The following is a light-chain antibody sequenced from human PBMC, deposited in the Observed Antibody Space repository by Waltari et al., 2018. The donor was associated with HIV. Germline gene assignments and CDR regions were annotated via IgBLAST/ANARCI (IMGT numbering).Light chain of an antibody. J-gene: IGLJ1*01. CDR3: AAWDDSLSGYV. CDR1: TATNIARED. Sequence: QSVLSQPPSASGTPGQRLTIPCSASTATNIAREDVRWFRQVPGAAPRLLMYQTDQRPSWVTDRFSGSKSDTSASLVISGLRSEDEAHYYCAAWDDSLSGYVFGTGTKVIVL. CDR2: QTD. V-gene: IGLV1-47*01.